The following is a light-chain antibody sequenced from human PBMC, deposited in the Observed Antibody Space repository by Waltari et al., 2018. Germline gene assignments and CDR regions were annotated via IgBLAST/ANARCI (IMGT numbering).Light chain of an antibody. CDR2: EVS. V-gene: IGLV2-11*01. CDR1: SSDIGGYNY. J-gene: IGLJ2*01. CDR3: CSYAGSNSFI. Sequence: QAALTQPRSVSGSPGQSVTISCTGTSSDIGGYNYVSWYQQHPGTAPKVMIYEVSERPSGFSVRFSGSKSGDTASLTISGLQAEDESDYYCCSYAGSNSFIFGGGTRLTVL.